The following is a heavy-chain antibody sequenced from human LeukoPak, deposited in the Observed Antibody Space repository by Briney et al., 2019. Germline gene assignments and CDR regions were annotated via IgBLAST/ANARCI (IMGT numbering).Heavy chain of an antibody. D-gene: IGHD6-13*01. CDR1: GGSFSGYY. V-gene: IGHV4-34*01. CDR3: ARGQRYSSSWYGVSWAYYFDY. J-gene: IGHJ4*02. CDR2: INHSGST. Sequence: SETLSLTCAVYGGSFSGYYWSWIRQPPGKGLEWIGEINHSGSTNYNPSLKSRVTISVDTSKNQFSLKLSSVTAADTAVYYCARGQRYSSSWYGVSWAYYFDYWGQGTLVTVSS.